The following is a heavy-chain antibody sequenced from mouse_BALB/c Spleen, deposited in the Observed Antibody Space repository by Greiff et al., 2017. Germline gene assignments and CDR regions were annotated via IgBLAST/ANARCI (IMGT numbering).Heavy chain of an antibody. Sequence: QVQLKESGAELAKPGASVKMSCKASGYTFTSYWMHWVKQRPGQGLEWIGYINPSTGYTEYNQKFKDKATLTADKSSSTAYMQLSSLTSEDSAVYYCARRRYGGYFDYWGQGTTLTVSS. CDR1: GYTFTSYW. CDR3: ARRRYGGYFDY. D-gene: IGHD2-14*01. CDR2: INPSTGYT. J-gene: IGHJ2*01. V-gene: IGHV1-7*01.